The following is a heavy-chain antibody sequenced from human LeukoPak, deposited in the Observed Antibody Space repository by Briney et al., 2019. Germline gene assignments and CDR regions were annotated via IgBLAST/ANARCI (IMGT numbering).Heavy chain of an antibody. J-gene: IGHJ6*02. V-gene: IGHV3-9*01. Sequence: GGSLRLSCVGSGFAVHNYAMHWVRRPPGKGLQWVSAITWNSDTKAYADSVKGRFTISRDRARNSLYLQMDSLRPEDTALYYCAKDTGGNGAYFYAMEVWGQGTSVTVSS. CDR2: ITWNSDTK. D-gene: IGHD4-23*01. CDR1: GFAVHNYA. CDR3: AKDTGGNGAYFYAMEV.